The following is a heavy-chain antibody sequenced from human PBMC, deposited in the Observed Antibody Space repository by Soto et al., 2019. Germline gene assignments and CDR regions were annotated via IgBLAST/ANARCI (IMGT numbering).Heavy chain of an antibody. Sequence: EVQLLESGGGLVQPGGSLRLSCAASGFTFSSYAMSWVRQAPGKGLEWVSAISGSGGSTYYADSVKGRFTISRDNSNNPLYLQMNSLRAEDTAVYYCAKARTIAVAANFDYWGQGTLVTVSS. CDR2: ISGSGGST. D-gene: IGHD6-19*01. CDR1: GFTFSSYA. V-gene: IGHV3-23*01. J-gene: IGHJ4*02. CDR3: AKARTIAVAANFDY.